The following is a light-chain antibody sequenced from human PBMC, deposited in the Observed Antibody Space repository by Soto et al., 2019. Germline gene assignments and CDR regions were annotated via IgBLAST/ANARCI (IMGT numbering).Light chain of an antibody. CDR3: QQANSFTRT. Sequence: DIQMTQPPSTLSAPVGDRVTITCRASQSISSWLACYQQKPGKAPNLLIFDASDLQSGVPSRFSGSASGTDGTITISSLKKEDGSTYYCQQANSFTRTFGQGTRLEIK. CDR2: DAS. J-gene: IGKJ5*01. V-gene: IGKV1-12*01. CDR1: QSISSW.